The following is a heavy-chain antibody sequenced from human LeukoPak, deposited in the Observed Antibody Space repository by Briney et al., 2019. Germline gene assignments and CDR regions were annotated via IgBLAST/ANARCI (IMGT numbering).Heavy chain of an antibody. CDR2: IYYSGNT. CDR3: ARSIGEGVINYYFDY. J-gene: IGHJ4*02. V-gene: IGHV4-39*07. D-gene: IGHD3-10*01. Sequence: PSETLSLTCTVSGGSISSSSYYWGWIRQPPGKGLEWIGSIYYSGNTYYNPSLKSRVTISVDTSKNQFSLKPSSVTAADTAVYYCARSIGEGVINYYFDYWGQGTLVTVSS. CDR1: GGSISSSSYY.